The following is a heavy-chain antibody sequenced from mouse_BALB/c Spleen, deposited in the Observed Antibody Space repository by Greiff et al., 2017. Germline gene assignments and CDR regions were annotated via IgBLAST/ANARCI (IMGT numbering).Heavy chain of an antibody. CDR3: ARDEPMDY. Sequence: EVKLVESGGGLVKPGGSLKLSCAASGFTFSDSYMYWVRQTPEKRLEWVATISDGGSYTYYPDSVKGRFTISRDNAKNNLYLQMSSLKSEDTAMYYCARDEPMDYWGQGTSVTVSS. CDR2: ISDGGSYT. CDR1: GFTFSDSY. V-gene: IGHV5-4*02. J-gene: IGHJ4*01.